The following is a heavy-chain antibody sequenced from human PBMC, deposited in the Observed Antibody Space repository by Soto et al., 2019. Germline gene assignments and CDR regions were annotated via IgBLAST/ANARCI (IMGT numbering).Heavy chain of an antibody. CDR1: GYSISSGYY. Sequence: PSETLSLTCAVSGYSISSGYYWGWIRQPPGNGLEWIGSIYHSGSTYYNPSLKSRVTRSVDTSKNQCSLKLSSVTAADTAVYYCARQLLPEHPDRLSYYFDYWGQGTLVTVSS. D-gene: IGHD3-16*01. CDR3: ARQLLPEHPDRLSYYFDY. CDR2: IYHSGST. J-gene: IGHJ4*02. V-gene: IGHV4-38-2*01.